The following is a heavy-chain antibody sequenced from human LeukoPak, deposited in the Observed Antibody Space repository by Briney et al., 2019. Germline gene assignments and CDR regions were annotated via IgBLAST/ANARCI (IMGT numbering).Heavy chain of an antibody. J-gene: IGHJ3*02. Sequence: GGSLRLSCAASGFTVSSNYMSWVRQAPGKGLEWVSVIYSGGSTYYADSVKGRFTISRDNSKNMLYLQMNSLRAEDTAVYYCARTVGQEAFDIWGQGTMVTVSS. V-gene: IGHV3-53*01. CDR1: GFTVSSNY. CDR2: IYSGGST. CDR3: ARTVGQEAFDI.